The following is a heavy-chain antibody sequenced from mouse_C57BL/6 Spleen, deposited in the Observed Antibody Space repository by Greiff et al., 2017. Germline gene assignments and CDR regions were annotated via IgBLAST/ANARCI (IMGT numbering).Heavy chain of an antibody. V-gene: IGHV1-61*01. CDR2: IYPSDSET. Sequence: QVQLQQPGAELVRPGSSVKLSCKASGYTFTSYWMDWVKQRPGQGLEWIGNIYPSDSETNYNQKFKDKATLTVDKSSSTAYMQLSSLTAEDSAVYYCARGVYYGALYYFGYWGQGTTLTVSA. CDR1: GYTFTSYW. J-gene: IGHJ2*01. D-gene: IGHD2-13*01. CDR3: ARGVYYGALYYFGY.